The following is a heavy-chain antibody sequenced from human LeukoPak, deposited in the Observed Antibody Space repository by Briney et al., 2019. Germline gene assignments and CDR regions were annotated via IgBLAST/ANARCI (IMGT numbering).Heavy chain of an antibody. D-gene: IGHD1-26*01. CDR2: INYSGST. J-gene: IGHJ6*02. CDR1: GGSISSYY. Sequence: SETLSLTCTVSGGSISSYYGSWIRQPPGKGLEWSGYINYSGSTNYIPSLKRRVTISVDTSKNQFSLKLSSVTAADTAVYYCARDRSGSHRPYYYGMDVWGQGTTVTVSS. V-gene: IGHV4-59*01. CDR3: ARDRSGSHRPYYYGMDV.